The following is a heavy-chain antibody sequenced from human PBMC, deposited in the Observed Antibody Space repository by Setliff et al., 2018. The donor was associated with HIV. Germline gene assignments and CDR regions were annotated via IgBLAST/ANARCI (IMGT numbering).Heavy chain of an antibody. CDR2: ISTTGST. V-gene: IGHV4-4*09. CDR1: GGSISTYY. CDR3: ARMSGGYPGGYFDY. D-gene: IGHD2-8*02. Sequence: PSETLSLTCTVSGGSISTYYWSWIRQPPGKGLEWIGYISTTGSTSYSPSLKSRVSISVDTAKNQCSLRLNSVTAADTAVYYCARMSGGYPGGYFDYWGQGTQVTVSS. J-gene: IGHJ4*02.